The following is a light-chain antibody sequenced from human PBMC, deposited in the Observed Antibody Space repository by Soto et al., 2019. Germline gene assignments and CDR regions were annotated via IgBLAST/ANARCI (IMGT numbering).Light chain of an antibody. CDR2: GNS. CDR3: QSYDSTVTVLYV. CDR1: NSNIGAGYD. Sequence: QSVLTQPPSVSGAPGQRVTITCNGTNSNIGAGYDVQWYKQVPGTAPKVLLYGNSYRPSGVPARFFASKSGTSASLAISGLQPEDEAVYYCQSYDSTVTVLYVFGSGPRSPS. V-gene: IGLV1-40*01. J-gene: IGLJ1*01.